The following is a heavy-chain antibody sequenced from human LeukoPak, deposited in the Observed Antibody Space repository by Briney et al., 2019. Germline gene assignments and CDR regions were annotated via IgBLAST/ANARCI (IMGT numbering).Heavy chain of an antibody. V-gene: IGHV3-30*18. CDR2: ISYDGSNK. CDR3: AKDGIVGATTRVFDY. J-gene: IGHJ4*02. CDR1: GFTLSSYG. Sequence: GGSLRLSCAASGFTLSSYGMHWVRQAPGKGLEWVAVISYDGSNKYYADSVKGRFTISRDNSKNTLYLQMNSLRAEDTAVYYCAKDGIVGATTRVFDYWGQGTLVTVSS. D-gene: IGHD1-26*01.